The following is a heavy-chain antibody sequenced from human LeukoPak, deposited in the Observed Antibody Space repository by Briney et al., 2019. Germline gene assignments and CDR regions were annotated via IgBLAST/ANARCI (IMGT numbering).Heavy chain of an antibody. CDR1: GFTFSSYW. V-gene: IGHV3-7*01. J-gene: IGHJ4*02. Sequence: GGSLRLSCAASGFTFSSYWMSWVRQAPGKGLEWVANIKQDGSEKYYVDSVKGRFTISRDNAKNSLYLQMNSLRAEDTAVYYCAREGLPSSSWWNYWGQGTLVTVSS. CDR3: AREGLPSSSWWNY. CDR2: IKQDGSEK. D-gene: IGHD6-13*01.